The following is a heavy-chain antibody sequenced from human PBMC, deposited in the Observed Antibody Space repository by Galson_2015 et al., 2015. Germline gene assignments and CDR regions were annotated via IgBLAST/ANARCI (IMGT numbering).Heavy chain of an antibody. J-gene: IGHJ4*02. CDR3: AKPHDDFWSGYSYYFDY. CDR1: GFTFSSYA. D-gene: IGHD3-3*01. CDR2: ISGSGGST. Sequence: SLRLSCAASGFTFSSYAMSWVRQAPGKGLEWVSAISGSGGSTYYADSVKGRFTISRDNSKNTLHLQMNSLRAEDTAVYYCAKPHDDFWSGYSYYFDYWGQGTLVTVSS. V-gene: IGHV3-23*01.